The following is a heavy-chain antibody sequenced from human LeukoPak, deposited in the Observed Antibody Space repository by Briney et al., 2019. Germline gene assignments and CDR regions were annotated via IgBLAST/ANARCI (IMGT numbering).Heavy chain of an antibody. CDR1: GFTFSSYA. D-gene: IGHD2-2*01. CDR3: AKCQDIVVVPDPYFDY. J-gene: IGHJ4*02. Sequence: GGSLRLSCAASGFTFSSYAMSWVRQAPGKGLEWVSAISGSGGSTYYADSVKGQFTISRDNSKNTLYLQMNSLRAEDTAVYYCAKCQDIVVVPDPYFDYWGQGTLVTVSS. CDR2: ISGSGGST. V-gene: IGHV3-23*01.